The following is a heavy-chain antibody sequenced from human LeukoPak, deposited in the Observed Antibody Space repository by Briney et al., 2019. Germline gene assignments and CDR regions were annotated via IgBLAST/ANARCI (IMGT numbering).Heavy chain of an antibody. CDR2: ITDDGGGT. D-gene: IGHD5-24*01. Sequence: GGSLRLSCAASGFTFSIHAMTWVRQAPGKGLEWVSAITDDGGGTTYADSVKGRFTISRDNSGNTLYLQMNCLSAEDTAVYYCAKTRNYWYFDYWGQGTLVTVSS. CDR3: AKTRNYWYFDY. CDR1: GFTFSIHA. J-gene: IGHJ4*02. V-gene: IGHV3-23*01.